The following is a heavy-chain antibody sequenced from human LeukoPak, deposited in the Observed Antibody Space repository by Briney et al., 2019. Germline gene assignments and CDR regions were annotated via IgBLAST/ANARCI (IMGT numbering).Heavy chain of an antibody. D-gene: IGHD4-17*01. V-gene: IGHV4-34*01. CDR3: ARVYGANPPDA. J-gene: IGHJ5*02. CDR1: GGSFSGYY. CDR2: INHSGGT. Sequence: SETLSLTCAVYGGSFSGYYWSWIRQPPGKGLEWIGEINHSGGTNYNPSLKSRVTISVDTSKNQFSLKLSSVTAADTAVYYCARVYGANPPDAWGQGTLVTVSS.